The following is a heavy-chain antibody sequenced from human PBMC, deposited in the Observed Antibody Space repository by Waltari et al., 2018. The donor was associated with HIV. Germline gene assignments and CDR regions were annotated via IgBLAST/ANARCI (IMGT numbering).Heavy chain of an antibody. D-gene: IGHD2-2*01. CDR3: ASSPDDCSSTSCYADY. CDR2: ISYDGSNK. J-gene: IGHJ4*02. Sequence: QVQLVVSGGGVVQPGRSLRRSCAASGFTCSSYAMHWVRQAPGKGLEWVAVISYDGSNKYYADSVKGRFTISRDNSKNTLYLQMNSLRAEDTAVYYCASSPDDCSSTSCYADYWGQGTLVTVSS. CDR1: GFTCSSYA. V-gene: IGHV3-30-3*01.